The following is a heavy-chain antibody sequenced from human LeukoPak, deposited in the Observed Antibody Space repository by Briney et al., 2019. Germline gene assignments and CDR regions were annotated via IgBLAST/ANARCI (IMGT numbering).Heavy chain of an antibody. J-gene: IGHJ3*02. CDR3: ARVRCSSTSCSDAFDI. CDR1: GCSISSGGYP. V-gene: IGHV4-30-2*01. D-gene: IGHD2-2*01. CDR2: IYHSGST. Sequence: SETLSLTCAVSGCSISSGGYPWSWMPQPPGKGLEWIGYIYHSGSTYYNPSLKSRVTISVDRSKNQFSLKLSSVTAADTAVYYCARVRCSSTSCSDAFDIWGQGTMVTVSS.